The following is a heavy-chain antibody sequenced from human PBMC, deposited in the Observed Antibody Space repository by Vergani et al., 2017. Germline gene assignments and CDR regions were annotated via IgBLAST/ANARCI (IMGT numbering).Heavy chain of an antibody. Sequence: QVQLQQWGAGLLKPSETLSLTCAVYGGSFSGYYWSWIRQPAGKGLEWIGRIYTSGSTNYNPSLKSRVTISVDTSKNQFSLKLSSVTAADTAVYYCARGKRVVPAAANYYMDVWGKGTTVTVSS. J-gene: IGHJ6*03. CDR3: ARGKRVVPAAANYYMDV. CDR1: GGSFSGYY. V-gene: IGHV4-59*10. D-gene: IGHD2-2*01. CDR2: IYTSGST.